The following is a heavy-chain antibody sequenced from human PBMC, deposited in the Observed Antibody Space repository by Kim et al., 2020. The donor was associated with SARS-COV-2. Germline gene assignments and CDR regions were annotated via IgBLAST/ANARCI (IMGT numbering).Heavy chain of an antibody. Sequence: NPSLQSRVTSSVDTSKSQFSLKVSSVTAADTAAYYCARASGSYPPFDYWGQGTLVTVSS. V-gene: IGHV4-59*01. D-gene: IGHD1-26*01. CDR3: ARASGSYPPFDY. J-gene: IGHJ4*02.